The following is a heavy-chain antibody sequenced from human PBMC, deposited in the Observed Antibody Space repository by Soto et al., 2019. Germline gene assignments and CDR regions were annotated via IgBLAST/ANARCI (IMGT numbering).Heavy chain of an antibody. D-gene: IGHD3-22*01. Sequence: SETLSLTCTVSGGSIISGDYYWSWIRQPPGKGLEWIGYIYYSGSTYYNPSLKSRVTISVDTSKNQFSLKLSSVTAADTAVYYCARGQYYYDSSGYPNSQYDYWGQGTLVTV. CDR2: IYYSGST. V-gene: IGHV4-30-4*01. J-gene: IGHJ4*02. CDR3: ARGQYYYDSSGYPNSQYDY. CDR1: GGSIISGDYY.